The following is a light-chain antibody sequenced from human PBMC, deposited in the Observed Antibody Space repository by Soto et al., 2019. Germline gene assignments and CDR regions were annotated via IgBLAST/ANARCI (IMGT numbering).Light chain of an antibody. J-gene: IGLJ1*01. CDR2: EVS. CDR3: AAWDDSLNGLYV. CDR1: SSDVGGYNY. Sequence: QSVLTQPASVSGSPGQSITISCTGTSSDVGGYNYVSWYQQHPGKAPKLMIYEVSNRPSGVSNRFSGSKSGTSASLAISGLQSEDEADYYCAAWDDSLNGLYVFGTGTKVTVL. V-gene: IGLV2-14*01.